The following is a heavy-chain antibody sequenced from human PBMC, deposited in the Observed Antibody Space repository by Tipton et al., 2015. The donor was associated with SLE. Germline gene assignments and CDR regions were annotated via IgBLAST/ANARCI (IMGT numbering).Heavy chain of an antibody. CDR3: ARAVASRQWFEP. D-gene: IGHD6-6*01. CDR1: GGTFANYA. J-gene: IGHJ5*02. Sequence: QLVQSGPEVKKPGSSVKVSCQASGGTFANYAMNWVRQAPGQGLEWMGGTVPTFGTADYAQEFQGRVTITVDASATTGYMELTSLTSEDTAVYYCARAVASRQWFEPWGQGTLVTVSS. CDR2: TVPTFGTA. V-gene: IGHV1-69*01.